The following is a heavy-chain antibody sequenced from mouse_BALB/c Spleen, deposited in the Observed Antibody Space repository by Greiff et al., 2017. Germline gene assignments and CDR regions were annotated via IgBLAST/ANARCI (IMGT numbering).Heavy chain of an antibody. CDR2: IYPGNVNT. V-gene: IGHV1S56*01. Sequence: QVQLQQSGPELVKPGASVRISCKASGYTFTSYYIHWVKQRPGQGLEWIGWIYPGNVNTKYNEKFKGKATLTADKSSSTAYMQLSSLTSEDSAVYFCARQDGNYWYFDVWGAGTTVTVSS. CDR3: ARQDGNYWYFDV. CDR1: GYTFTSYY. D-gene: IGHD2-1*01. J-gene: IGHJ1*01.